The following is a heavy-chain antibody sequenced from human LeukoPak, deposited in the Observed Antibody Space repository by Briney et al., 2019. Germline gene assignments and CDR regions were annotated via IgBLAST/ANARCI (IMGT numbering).Heavy chain of an antibody. CDR3: TKGEGSYGFDY. CDR2: ISNDGSKK. CDR1: GFTFSNYG. J-gene: IGHJ4*02. D-gene: IGHD5-18*01. V-gene: IGHV3-30*18. Sequence: PGGSLRLSCLASGFTFSNYGIHWVRLAPGKGLEWVAVISNDGSKKFYGDSVKGRFTISRDNAKNSLYLQMNSLRAEDTAVYYCTKGEGSYGFDYWGQGTLVTVSS.